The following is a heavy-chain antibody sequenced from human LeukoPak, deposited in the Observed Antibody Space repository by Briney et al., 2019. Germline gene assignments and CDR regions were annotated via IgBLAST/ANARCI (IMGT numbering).Heavy chain of an antibody. D-gene: IGHD3-22*01. CDR3: AIPMPYYYDSSGYYRHDAFDI. CDR1: GFTFTSYW. Sequence: PGGSLRLSCAASGFTFTSYWMSWVRQAPGKGLEWVANIKQDGSEKYYVDSVKGRFTISRDNAKNSLYLQMNSLRAEDTAVYYCAIPMPYYYDSSGYYRHDAFDIWGQGTMVTVSS. V-gene: IGHV3-7*01. J-gene: IGHJ3*02. CDR2: IKQDGSEK.